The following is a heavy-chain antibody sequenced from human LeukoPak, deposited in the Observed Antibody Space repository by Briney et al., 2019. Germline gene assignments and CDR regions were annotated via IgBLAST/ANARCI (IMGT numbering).Heavy chain of an antibody. J-gene: IGHJ4*02. CDR2: INHSGST. D-gene: IGHD3-16*01. CDR1: GGSISSGGYY. CDR3: ARGLRRRLGS. V-gene: IGHV4-39*07. Sequence: SETLSLTCTVSGGSISSGGYYWSWIRQPPGKGLEWIGEINHSGSTNYNPSLKSRVTISVDTSKNQFSLKLSSVTAADTAVYYCARGLRRRLGSWGQGTLVTVSS.